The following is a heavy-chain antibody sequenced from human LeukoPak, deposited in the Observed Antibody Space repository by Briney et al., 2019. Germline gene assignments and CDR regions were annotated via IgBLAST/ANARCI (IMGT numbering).Heavy chain of an antibody. Sequence: SETLSLTCAVYGGSFSGYYWSWIRQPPGKGLEWIGEINHSGSTNYSPSLKSRVTISVDTSKDQFSLKLNSVTAADTAIYYCARETSRGDYSPDFWGQGTLVTVSS. CDR2: INHSGST. V-gene: IGHV4-34*01. CDR3: ARETSRGDYSPDF. J-gene: IGHJ4*02. CDR1: GGSFSGYY. D-gene: IGHD2-15*01.